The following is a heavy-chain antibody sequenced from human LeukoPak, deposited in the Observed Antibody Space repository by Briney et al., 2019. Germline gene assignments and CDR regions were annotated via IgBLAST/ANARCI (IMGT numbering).Heavy chain of an antibody. CDR1: GGSISSYY. D-gene: IGHD3-9*01. Sequence: SETLSLTCTVSGGSISSYYWSWIRQPPGKGLEWIGYIYYSGSTYYNPSLKSRVTISVDTSKNQFSLKLSSVTAADTAVYYCARDRMGGTDILTGHYYFDYWGQGTLVTVSS. CDR3: ARDRMGGTDILTGHYYFDY. CDR2: IYYSGST. V-gene: IGHV4-59*12. J-gene: IGHJ4*02.